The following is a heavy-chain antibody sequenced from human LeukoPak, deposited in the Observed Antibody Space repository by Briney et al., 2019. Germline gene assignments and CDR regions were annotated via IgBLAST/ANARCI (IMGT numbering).Heavy chain of an antibody. CDR2: ISSSSSTI. J-gene: IGHJ6*04. CDR3: ARDRVPSRF. CDR1: GFTFSSYS. V-gene: IGHV3-48*01. Sequence: GGSLRLSCAASGFTFSSYSMNWVRQAPGKGLEWVSYISSSSSTIYYADSVKGRFTISRDNAKNSLYLQMNSLRAEDTAVYYCARDRVPSRFWGKGTTVTVSS. D-gene: IGHD3-10*01.